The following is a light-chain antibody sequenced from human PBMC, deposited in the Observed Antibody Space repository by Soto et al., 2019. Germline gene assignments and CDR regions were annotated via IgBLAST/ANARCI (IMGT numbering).Light chain of an antibody. CDR3: QSYDSSLSAVG. J-gene: IGLJ2*01. CDR2: GNS. Sequence: QSVLTQPPSVSGAPGQRVTISCTGSSSNIGAGYDVHWYQQLPGTAPKLLIYGNSNRPSGVPDRFSGSKSGTSASLAITGLQAEDEADYYCQSYDSSLSAVGFGGGTKLPV. CDR1: SSNIGAGYD. V-gene: IGLV1-40*01.